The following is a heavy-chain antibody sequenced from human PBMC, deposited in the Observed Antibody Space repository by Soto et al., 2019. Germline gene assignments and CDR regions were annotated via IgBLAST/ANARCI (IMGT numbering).Heavy chain of an antibody. J-gene: IGHJ4*02. D-gene: IGHD6-19*01. CDR3: ARHFPISSGWSSVCFDY. CDR2: IYYSGST. CDR1: GGSISSSSYY. V-gene: IGHV4-39*01. Sequence: SETLSLTCTVSGGSISSSSYYWGWIRQPPGKGLEWIGSIYYSGSTFYNPSLKSRVSISVDTSKNQFSLKLSSVTAADTAVYYCARHFPISSGWSSVCFDYWGQGTLVTVSS.